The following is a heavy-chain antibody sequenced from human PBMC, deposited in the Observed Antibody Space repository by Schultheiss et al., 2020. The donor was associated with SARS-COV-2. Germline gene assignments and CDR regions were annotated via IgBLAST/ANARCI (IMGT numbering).Heavy chain of an antibody. CDR2: MNPNSGNT. CDR1: GYTFTSYD. V-gene: IGHV1-8*01. CDR3: ASTYCGGDCYYYYYYGMDV. Sequence: ASVKVSCKASGYTFTSYDINCVRQATGQGLEWMGWMNPNSGNTGYAQKFQGRVTMTRNTSISTAYMELSSLRSEDTAVYYCASTYCGGDCYYYYYYGMDVWGQGTTVTVSS. D-gene: IGHD2-21*01. J-gene: IGHJ6*02.